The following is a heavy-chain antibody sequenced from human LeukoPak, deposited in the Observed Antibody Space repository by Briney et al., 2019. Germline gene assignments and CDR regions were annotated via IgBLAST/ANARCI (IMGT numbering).Heavy chain of an antibody. CDR2: ISSSSSYI. Sequence: GGSLRLSCAASGFTFSSYSMNWVRQAPGKGLEWVSSISSSSSYIYYADSVKGRFTISRDNAKNSLYLQMYSLRAEDTAVYYCARDPYYYGSGGALVDPWGQGTLVTVSS. CDR3: ARDPYYYGSGGALVDP. D-gene: IGHD3-10*01. J-gene: IGHJ5*02. CDR1: GFTFSSYS. V-gene: IGHV3-21*01.